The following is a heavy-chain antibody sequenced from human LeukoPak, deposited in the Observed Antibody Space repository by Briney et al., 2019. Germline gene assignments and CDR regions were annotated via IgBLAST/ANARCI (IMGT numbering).Heavy chain of an antibody. CDR3: ARGGRGRNWFDP. CDR1: GDSVASGGYY. J-gene: IGHJ5*02. D-gene: IGHD3-10*01. CDR2: IYYSVST. V-gene: IGHV4-61*08. Sequence: PSETLSLTCTVSGDSVASGGYYWNWIRQPPGKGLEWIGYIYYSVSTNYNLSLKSRVTISVDTSENQFSLKLTSMTAADTAVYYCARGGRGRNWFDPWGQEPWSPSPQ.